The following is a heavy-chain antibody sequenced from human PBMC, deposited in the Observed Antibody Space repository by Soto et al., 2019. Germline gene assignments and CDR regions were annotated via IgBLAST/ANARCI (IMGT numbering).Heavy chain of an antibody. J-gene: IGHJ4*02. CDR2: ISGSGGSI. V-gene: IGHV3-23*01. D-gene: IGHD5-18*01. Sequence: DVQLLESGGDLVQPGESLILACVASGFTFSSYAMNWVRQAPGMGLEWVSTISGSGGSIYYADSVKGRFAISRDNSKNTLFLPMSSLRVEDKAIYYCVKEISYGYDFLDYWGQGTLVTVSS. CDR1: GFTFSSYA. CDR3: VKEISYGYDFLDY.